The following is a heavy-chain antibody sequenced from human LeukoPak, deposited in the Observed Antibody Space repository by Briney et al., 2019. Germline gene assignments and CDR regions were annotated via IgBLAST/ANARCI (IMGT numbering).Heavy chain of an antibody. CDR2: ISPYNGNR. CDR1: GYTFTKYG. J-gene: IGHJ4*02. CDR3: ARGRGVYASSSTTFDY. Sequence: ASVTVSCKASGYTFTKYGTTWVRQAPGQGLEWMGWISPYNGNRNYAQKLQDRVTMTTDTSTSTAYMELRSLRSDDTAVYYCARGRGVYASSSTTFDYWGQGTLVTVSS. D-gene: IGHD6-6*01. V-gene: IGHV1-18*01.